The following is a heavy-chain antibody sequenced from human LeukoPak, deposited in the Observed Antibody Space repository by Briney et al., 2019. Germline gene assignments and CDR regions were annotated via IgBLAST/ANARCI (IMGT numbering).Heavy chain of an antibody. J-gene: IGHJ4*02. V-gene: IGHV4-31*03. CDR1: GGSITSGGSY. Sequence: SQTLSLTCTVSGGSITSGGSYWSWIRQHPGKGLEWIGYIYYSGSTYYNPSLRSRIDISVDTSKNQFSLKLRSVSAADTAVYYCASSYKYGYSDYWGQGTLVTVSS. CDR2: IYYSGST. D-gene: IGHD3-10*01. CDR3: ASSYKYGYSDY.